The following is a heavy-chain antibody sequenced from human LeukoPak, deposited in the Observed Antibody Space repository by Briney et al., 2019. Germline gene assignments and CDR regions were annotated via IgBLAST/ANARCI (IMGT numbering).Heavy chain of an antibody. V-gene: IGHV3-23*01. J-gene: IGHJ5*02. D-gene: IGHD3-9*01. CDR3: AKDYLDILTGYYLSHINWFDP. Sequence: PGGSLRLSCAASGFTFSSYGMSWVRQAPGKGLEWVSAISGSGGSTYYADSVKGRFTISRDNSKNTLYLQMNSLRAEDTAVYYCAKDYLDILTGYYLSHINWFDPWGQGTLVTVSS. CDR1: GFTFSSYG. CDR2: ISGSGGST.